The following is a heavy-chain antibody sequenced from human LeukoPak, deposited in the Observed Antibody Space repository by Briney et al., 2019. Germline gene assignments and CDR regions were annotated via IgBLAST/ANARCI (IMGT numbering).Heavy chain of an antibody. D-gene: IGHD6-6*01. Sequence: SETLSLTCTVSGGSISSGGYYWSWIRQHPGRGLGWIGYIYYSGSTYYNPSLKSRVTISVDTSKNQFSLKLSSVTAADTAVYYCAREYSSSSGGYFDYWGQGTLVTVSS. CDR2: IYYSGST. J-gene: IGHJ4*02. CDR3: AREYSSSSGGYFDY. V-gene: IGHV4-31*03. CDR1: GGSISSGGYY.